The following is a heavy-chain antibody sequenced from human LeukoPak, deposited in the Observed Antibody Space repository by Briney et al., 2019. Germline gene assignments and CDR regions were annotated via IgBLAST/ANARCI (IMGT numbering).Heavy chain of an antibody. V-gene: IGHV3-33*01. Sequence: PGGSLRLSCAASGFTFSSYGMHWVRQAPGKGLEWVAVIWYDGSNKYYADSVKGRFTISRDNSKNTLYLQMNSLRAEDTAVYYCARILGAYYYDSSGYSDFDYWGQGTLVTVSS. CDR3: ARILGAYYYDSSGYSDFDY. CDR2: IWYDGSNK. J-gene: IGHJ4*02. CDR1: GFTFSSYG. D-gene: IGHD3-22*01.